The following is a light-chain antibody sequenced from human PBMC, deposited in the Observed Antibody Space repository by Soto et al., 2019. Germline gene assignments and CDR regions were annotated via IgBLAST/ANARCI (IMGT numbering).Light chain of an antibody. CDR2: EGS. CDR3: CSYVGSSTFVV. CDR1: SSDVGSYNL. V-gene: IGLV2-23*03. J-gene: IGLJ2*01. Sequence: HSALTQPASVSGSPGQSITISCSGTSSDVGSYNLVSWYQQHAGKAPKLVIYEGSERPSGVSNRFSGSKSGNTASLTISGLQAEDEADYYCCSYVGSSTFVVFGGGTKVTVL.